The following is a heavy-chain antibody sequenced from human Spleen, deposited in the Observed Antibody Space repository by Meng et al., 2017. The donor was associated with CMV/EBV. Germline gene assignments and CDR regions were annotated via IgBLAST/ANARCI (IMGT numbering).Heavy chain of an antibody. D-gene: IGHD4-11*01. CDR2: ISGSSDYI. Sequence: GESLKISCAASEFTFDDYGMSWVRQAPGKGLEWVSSISGSSDYIYNADSVQGRFTISRGNAKNSLYLQMNSLRAEDTAMYYCARDPYSYYVGWGPDYWGQGTLVTVSS. V-gene: IGHV3-21*01. CDR1: EFTFDDYG. J-gene: IGHJ4*02. CDR3: ARDPYSYYVGWGPDY.